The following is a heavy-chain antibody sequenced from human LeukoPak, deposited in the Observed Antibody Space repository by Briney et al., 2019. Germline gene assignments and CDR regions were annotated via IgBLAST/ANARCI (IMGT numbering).Heavy chain of an antibody. J-gene: IGHJ6*02. D-gene: IGHD3-10*01. CDR2: IWYDGRTK. V-gene: IGHV3-33*01. CDR3: ARVSITMVRGVIIPYYYYGMDV. CDR1: GFIFSNYG. Sequence: GGSLRLSCEVSGFIFSNYGMHWVRQAPGKGLEWVALIWYDGRTKFHADSVKGRFTISRDNSANTLYLQMSSLRVEDTAVYYCARVSITMVRGVIIPYYYYGMDVWGQGTTVTVSS.